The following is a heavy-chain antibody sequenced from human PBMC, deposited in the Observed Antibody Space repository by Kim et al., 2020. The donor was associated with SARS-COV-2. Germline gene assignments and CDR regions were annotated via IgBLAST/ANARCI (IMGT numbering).Heavy chain of an antibody. J-gene: IGHJ5*02. CDR2: IYYSGST. Sequence: SETLSLTCTVSGGSISSGDYYWSWIRQPPGKGLVWIGYIYYSGSTYYNPSLKSRVTISVDTYKNQFSLKLSSVTAADTAVYYCAREYEVGIVGAGFDTWGQGTLLTVSS. D-gene: IGHD1-26*01. V-gene: IGHV4-30-4*01. CDR3: AREYEVGIVGAGFDT. CDR1: GGSISSGDYY.